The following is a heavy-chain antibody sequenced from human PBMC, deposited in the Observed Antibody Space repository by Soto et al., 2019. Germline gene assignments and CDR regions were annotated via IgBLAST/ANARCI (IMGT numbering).Heavy chain of an antibody. D-gene: IGHD3-22*01. CDR2: IYYSGST. CDR1: GGSISSGDYY. V-gene: IGHV4-30-4*01. J-gene: IGHJ6*02. Sequence: SETLSLTCTVSGGSISSGDYYWSWIRQPPGKGLEWIGYIYYSGSTYYNPSLKSRVTISVDTSKNQFSLKLSSVTTADTAVYYCARDQREYYYDSSGDYYYYGMDVWGQGTTVTVSS. CDR3: ARDQREYYYDSSGDYYYYGMDV.